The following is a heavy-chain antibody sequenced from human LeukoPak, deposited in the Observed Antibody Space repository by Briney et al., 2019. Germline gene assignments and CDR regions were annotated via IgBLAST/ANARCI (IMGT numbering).Heavy chain of an antibody. CDR3: AKELGTTSWYVMDY. J-gene: IGHJ4*02. D-gene: IGHD6-13*01. CDR1: GFTFSTYA. Sequence: GGSLRLPCAASGFTFSTYAMNWVRQAPGKGLEWVSGISDSGGTTYYAASVKGRFTISRDNSKNTLYLQMNSLRAEDTAIYYCAKELGTTSWYVMDYWGQGTLVTVSS. V-gene: IGHV3-23*01. CDR2: ISDSGGTT.